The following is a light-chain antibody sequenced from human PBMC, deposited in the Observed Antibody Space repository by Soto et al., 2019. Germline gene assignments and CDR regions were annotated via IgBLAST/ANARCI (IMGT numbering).Light chain of an antibody. J-gene: IGKJ2*01. Sequence: EIVMTQSPATLSVSPGERATLSCRASQSVSSNLAWYQQKPGQAPRLLIYGASTRATGIPARFSGSWSGTEFNLTICSLQSEDFAVYYCQQYNNWPPYTFGQGTKLEIK. CDR1: QSVSSN. V-gene: IGKV3-15*01. CDR2: GAS. CDR3: QQYNNWPPYT.